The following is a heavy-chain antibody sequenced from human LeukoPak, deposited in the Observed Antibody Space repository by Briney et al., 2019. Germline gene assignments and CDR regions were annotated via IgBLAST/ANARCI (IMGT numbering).Heavy chain of an antibody. CDR3: ARGIAAAGTGYNWFDP. D-gene: IGHD6-13*01. J-gene: IGHJ5*02. Sequence: SETLSPTCAVYGGSFSGYYWSWIRQPPGKGLEWIGEINHSGSTNYNPSLKSRVTISVDTSKNQFSLKLSSVTAADTAVYYCARGIAAAGTGYNWFDPWGQGTLVTVSS. CDR1: GGSFSGYY. V-gene: IGHV4-34*01. CDR2: INHSGST.